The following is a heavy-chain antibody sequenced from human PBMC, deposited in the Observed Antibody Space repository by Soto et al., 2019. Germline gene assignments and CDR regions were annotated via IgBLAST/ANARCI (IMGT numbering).Heavy chain of an antibody. CDR3: AHKGGRGAGMDV. J-gene: IGHJ6*02. CDR1: GFSVSTSGVG. D-gene: IGHD2-15*01. V-gene: IGHV2-5*02. CDR2: IYWDNDK. Sequence: QITLKESGPTLVKPTQTLTLTCTFSGFSVSTSGVGVAWIRQSPRKALEWLALIYWDNDKRYSPFLQSRVTINKDTSKHQVVLTRTNMDPVDTATYYCAHKGGRGAGMDVWGQGTTVTVSS.